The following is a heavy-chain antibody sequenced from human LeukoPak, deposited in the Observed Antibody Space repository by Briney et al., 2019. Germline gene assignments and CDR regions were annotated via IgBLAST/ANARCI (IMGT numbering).Heavy chain of an antibody. Sequence: PGRSLRLSCAASGFTFSSYGMNWVRQAPGKGLEWVSYVSTSSNRIDYADSVKGRLTMSRDNAKNLLYLQMNSLRDEDTAMYYCARVSAPGTSGWYFGYWGQGTLVTVSS. CDR3: ARVSAPGTSGWYFGY. V-gene: IGHV3-48*02. CDR1: GFTFSSYG. J-gene: IGHJ4*02. CDR2: VSTSSNRI. D-gene: IGHD6-19*01.